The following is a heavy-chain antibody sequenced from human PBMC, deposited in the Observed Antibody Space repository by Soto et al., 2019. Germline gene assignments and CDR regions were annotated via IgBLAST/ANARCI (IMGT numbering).Heavy chain of an antibody. CDR3: AKARGYYGSGSYLTLTYYYYYYMDV. CDR2: ISGSGGST. J-gene: IGHJ6*03. D-gene: IGHD3-10*01. V-gene: IGHV3-23*01. Sequence: GGSLRLSCAASGFTFSSYAMSWVRQAPGKGLEWVSAISGSGGSTYYADSVKGRFTISRDNSKNTLYLQMNSLRAEDTAVYYCAKARGYYGSGSYLTLTYYYYYYMDVWGKGTTVTVSS. CDR1: GFTFSSYA.